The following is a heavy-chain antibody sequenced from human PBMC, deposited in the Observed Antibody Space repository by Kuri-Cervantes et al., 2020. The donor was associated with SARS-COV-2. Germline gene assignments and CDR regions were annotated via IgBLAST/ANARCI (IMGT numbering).Heavy chain of an antibody. J-gene: IGHJ4*02. CDR2: IYHSGST. D-gene: IGHD3-22*01. Sequence: SETLSLTCTVSGGSISSYYWSWIRQPPGKGLEWIGYIYHSGSTNYNPSLKSRVTISVDTSKNQFSLKLSSVTAADTAVYYCASLGTYDSSGSFDYWGQGTLVTGSS. V-gene: IGHV4-59*12. CDR1: GGSISSYY. CDR3: ASLGTYDSSGSFDY.